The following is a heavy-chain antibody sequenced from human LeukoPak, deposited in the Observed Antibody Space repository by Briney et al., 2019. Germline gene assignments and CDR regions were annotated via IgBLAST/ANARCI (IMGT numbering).Heavy chain of an antibody. CDR1: GFTFRNYV. CDR3: ARDTAPSGYDYYFDN. D-gene: IGHD5-12*01. J-gene: IGHJ4*02. Sequence: GGSLRLSCAASGFTFRNYVIHWVRQAPGKGLECVAYIKYDGSEKYYVDSVKGRFTISRDNARNSLYLQMNSLRAEDTAVYYCARDTAPSGYDYYFDNWGQGTLVTVSS. V-gene: IGHV3-7*03. CDR2: IKYDGSEK.